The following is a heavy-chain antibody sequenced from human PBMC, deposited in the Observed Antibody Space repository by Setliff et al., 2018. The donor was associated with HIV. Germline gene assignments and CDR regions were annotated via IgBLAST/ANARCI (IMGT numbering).Heavy chain of an antibody. Sequence: SETLSLTCAVYGGSFSDYYWSWIRQPPGKGLEWIAEIKHSGSTNYNPSLKSRVTISVDTSKNQVSLKLTSVTAADTAVYYCARVLRDTSCYGPWGQGTLVTVS. CDR1: GGSFSDYY. CDR2: IKHSGST. CDR3: ARVLRDTSCYGP. J-gene: IGHJ5*02. D-gene: IGHD2-2*01. V-gene: IGHV4-34*01.